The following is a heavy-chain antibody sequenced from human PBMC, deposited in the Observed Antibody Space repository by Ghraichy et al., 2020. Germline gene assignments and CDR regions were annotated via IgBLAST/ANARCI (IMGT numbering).Heavy chain of an antibody. Sequence: GGSLRLSCVASGFTFSSYAMTWVRQAPGKGLEWVSGFTGSGGSSYYTDSVKGRFTISRDNSKNTLYLQMNSLRAEDTGMYYCAKLRGTSGGSGDYWGQGTLVTVSS. CDR2: FTGSGGSS. J-gene: IGHJ4*02. V-gene: IGHV3-23*01. CDR1: GFTFSSYA. CDR3: AKLRGTSGGSGDY. D-gene: IGHD2-15*01.